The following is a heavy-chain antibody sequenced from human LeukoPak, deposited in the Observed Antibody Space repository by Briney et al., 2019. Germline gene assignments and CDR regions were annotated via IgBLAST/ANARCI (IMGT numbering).Heavy chain of an antibody. D-gene: IGHD5-24*01. Sequence: PSETLSLTCTVSGGSISSYYWSWIRQPLGKGLEWIGHIYYSGSINYNPSLQSRVTISVDTSKNQFSLKLSSVTAADTAEYYCARADGYYYGMDVWGQGTTVTVSS. J-gene: IGHJ6*02. CDR3: ARADGYYYGMDV. CDR2: IYYSGSI. CDR1: GGSISSYY. V-gene: IGHV4-59*01.